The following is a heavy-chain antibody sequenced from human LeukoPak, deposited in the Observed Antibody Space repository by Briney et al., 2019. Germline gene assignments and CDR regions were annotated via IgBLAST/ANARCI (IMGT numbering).Heavy chain of an antibody. J-gene: IGHJ4*02. CDR3: ARDETTGVLHFDY. D-gene: IGHD4-11*01. CDR1: GFTFSSFG. CDR2: IWYDGSNK. Sequence: PGRSLRLSCAASGFTFSSFGMHWVRQAPGKGLEWVAVIWYDGSNKYYADSVKGRFTISRDNSENTPYLQMNSLRAEDTAVYYCARDETTGVLHFDYWGQGTLVTVSS. V-gene: IGHV3-33*01.